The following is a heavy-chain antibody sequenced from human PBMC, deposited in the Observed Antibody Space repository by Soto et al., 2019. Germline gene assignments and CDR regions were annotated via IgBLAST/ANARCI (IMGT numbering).Heavy chain of an antibody. Sequence: SETLSLTWTVSGGSISSSSYCWGWIRQPPGKGLEWIGSIYYSGSTYYNPSLKSRVTISVDASKNQFSLKLSSVTAADTAVYYCARMPAYYDILSLYYYYYGMDVWGQGTTVTVSS. D-gene: IGHD3-9*01. J-gene: IGHJ6*02. V-gene: IGHV4-39*01. CDR1: GGSISSSSYC. CDR3: ARMPAYYDILSLYYYYYGMDV. CDR2: IYYSGST.